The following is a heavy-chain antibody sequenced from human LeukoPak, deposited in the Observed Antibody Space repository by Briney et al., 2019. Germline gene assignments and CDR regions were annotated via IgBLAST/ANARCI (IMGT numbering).Heavy chain of an antibody. CDR2: IYTSGST. CDR3: ARVPIVVVPAAPGGDAFDI. D-gene: IGHD2-2*01. V-gene: IGHV4-61*02. CDR1: GGSISSGDYY. J-gene: IGHJ3*02. Sequence: PSETLSLTSTVSGGSISSGDYYWSWIRQPPGKGLEWIGRIYTSGSTNYNPSLKSRVTMSVDTSKNQFSLKLSSVTAADTAVYYCARVPIVVVPAAPGGDAFDIWGQGTMVTVSS.